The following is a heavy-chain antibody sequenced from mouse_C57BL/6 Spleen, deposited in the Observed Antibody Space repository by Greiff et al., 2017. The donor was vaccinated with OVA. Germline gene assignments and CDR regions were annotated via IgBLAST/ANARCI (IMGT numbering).Heavy chain of an antibody. CDR1: GFTFSDYY. J-gene: IGHJ3*01. CDR2: INYDGSST. CDR3: ARDNWDGGFAY. Sequence: EVQVVESEGGLVQPGSSMKLSCTASGFTFSDYYMAWVRQVPEKGLEWVANINYDGSSTYYLDSLKSRFIISRDNAKNILYLQMSSLKSEDTATYYCARDNWDGGFAYWGQGTLVTVSA. V-gene: IGHV5-16*01. D-gene: IGHD4-1*02.